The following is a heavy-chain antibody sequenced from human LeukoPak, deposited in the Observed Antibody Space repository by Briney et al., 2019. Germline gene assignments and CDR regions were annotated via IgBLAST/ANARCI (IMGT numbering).Heavy chain of an antibody. CDR1: GFTFSSYA. D-gene: IGHD3-3*01. Sequence: PGGSLRLSCAASGFTFSSYAMSWVRQAPGKGLEWVANIKQDGSEKYYVDSVKGRFTISRDNAKNSLYLQMNSLRAEDTAVYYCARDRVYYDFWSGYHPDAFDIWGQGTMVTVSS. CDR2: IKQDGSEK. CDR3: ARDRVYYDFWSGYHPDAFDI. J-gene: IGHJ3*02. V-gene: IGHV3-7*01.